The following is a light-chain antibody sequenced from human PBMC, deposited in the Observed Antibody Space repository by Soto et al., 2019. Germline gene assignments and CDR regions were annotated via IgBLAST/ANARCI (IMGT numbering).Light chain of an antibody. CDR3: QKYDSAPTLT. J-gene: IGKJ4*01. Sequence: DIQMTQSPSSLSASVGDRVTVTCRASQGISSFLAWYQQKPGKVPKLLIYAASTLQPGVPSRFSGSGYGTDFTLTISSLQPEDVATYSCQKYDSAPTLTFGGGTKVEIK. CDR1: QGISSF. CDR2: AAS. V-gene: IGKV1-27*01.